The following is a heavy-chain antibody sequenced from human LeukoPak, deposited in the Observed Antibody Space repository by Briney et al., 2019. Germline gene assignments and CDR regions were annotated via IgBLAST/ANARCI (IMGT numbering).Heavy chain of an antibody. CDR1: GFTFSSYS. D-gene: IGHD2-8*01. CDR3: AREYGDYFDY. J-gene: IGHJ4*02. CDR2: ISSSSSTI. V-gene: IGHV3-48*01. Sequence: GGSLRLSCAASGFTFSSYSMNWVRQAPGKGLEWVSYISSSSSTIYYADSVKGRFTIFRDNAKNSLYLQMNSLRAEDTAVYYCAREYGDYFDYWGQGTLVTVSS.